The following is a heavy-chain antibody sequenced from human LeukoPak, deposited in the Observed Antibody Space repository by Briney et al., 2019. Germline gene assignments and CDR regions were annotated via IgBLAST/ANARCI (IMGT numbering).Heavy chain of an antibody. D-gene: IGHD3-22*01. CDR1: GFTFSSYG. CDR3: ANGPTVSGYFSYFDY. J-gene: IGHJ4*02. CDR2: IHHDGSNK. V-gene: IGHV3-30*02. Sequence: PGGYLRLSCAASGFTFSSYGMHWVRQAPGKGLDWVAFIHHDGSNKYYADSVKGRFTISRDNSKNTLYLQMNSLRVEDTALYYCANGPTVSGYFSYFDYWGQGTPVTVSS.